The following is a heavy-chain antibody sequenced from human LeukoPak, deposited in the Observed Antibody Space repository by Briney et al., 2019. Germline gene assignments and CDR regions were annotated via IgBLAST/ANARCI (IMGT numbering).Heavy chain of an antibody. J-gene: IGHJ3*02. CDR3: ARGQLPYSGGWYRRAFDI. Sequence: PSETLSLTCAVYGGSFSGYYWSWIRQPPGKGLEWIGEINHSGSTNYNPSLKSRVTISVDTSKNQFSLKLSSVTAADTAVYYCARGQLPYSGGWYRRAFDIWGQGTMVTVSS. D-gene: IGHD6-19*01. CDR2: INHSGST. CDR1: GGSFSGYY. V-gene: IGHV4-34*01.